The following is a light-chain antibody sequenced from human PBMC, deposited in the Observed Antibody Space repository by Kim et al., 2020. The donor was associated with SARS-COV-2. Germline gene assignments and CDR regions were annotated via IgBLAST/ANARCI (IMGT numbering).Light chain of an antibody. J-gene: IGKJ2*01. CDR2: VAS. CDR1: QDIDTW. V-gene: IGKV1-12*01. Sequence: IRMTQSPSSVSASVGDRVTITCRASQDIDTWLAWYQHKPGKAPKVLIYVASSLQSGVPSRFSGSGSGTEFTLTISNLLPEDFATYYCKQNNNFPYTFGQGTKLEI. CDR3: KQNNNFPYT.